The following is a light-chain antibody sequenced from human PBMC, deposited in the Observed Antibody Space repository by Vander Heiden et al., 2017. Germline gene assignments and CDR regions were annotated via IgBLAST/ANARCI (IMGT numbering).Light chain of an antibody. J-gene: IGKJ1*01. CDR1: QSDSSSY. V-gene: IGKV3-20*01. CDR3: QQYGSSPET. CDR2: GAS. Sequence: ILLTQYPGTLSLSPGERATLSCRASQSDSSSYLAWYQQKPGQAPRLLIYGASSRATGIPDRFSGSGSGTDFTLTISRLEPEDFAAYYCQQYGSSPETFGQGTKVEIK.